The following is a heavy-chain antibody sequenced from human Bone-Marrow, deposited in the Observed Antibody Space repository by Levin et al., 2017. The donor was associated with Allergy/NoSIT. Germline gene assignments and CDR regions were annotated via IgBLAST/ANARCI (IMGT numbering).Heavy chain of an antibody. CDR2: ISYDRNTK. V-gene: IGHV3-30-3*01. Sequence: GGSLRLSCAASGFTFSSYTMHWVRQAPGKGLEWVAIISYDRNTKYYGDSVKGRFTISRDSSKQTLFLQMNSLRGEDTAVYYCARGRSITTVTTSPDYWGQGTLVTVSS. J-gene: IGHJ4*02. CDR1: GFTFSSYT. D-gene: IGHD4-17*01. CDR3: ARGRSITTVTTSPDY.